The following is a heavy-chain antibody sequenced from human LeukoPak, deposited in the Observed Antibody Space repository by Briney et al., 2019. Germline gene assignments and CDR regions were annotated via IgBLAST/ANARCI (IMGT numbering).Heavy chain of an antibody. CDR3: AKFIVAAAGNDFDY. CDR2: ISGSGGST. Sequence: GGSLRLSCAASGFTFSSYGMSWVRQAPGKGLEWVAAISGSGGSTYYADSVKGRFTISRDNSKNTLYLQMNSLRAEDTAVYYCAKFIVAAAGNDFDYGGQGTLVTVS. V-gene: IGHV3-23*01. CDR1: GFTFSSYG. D-gene: IGHD6-13*01. J-gene: IGHJ4*02.